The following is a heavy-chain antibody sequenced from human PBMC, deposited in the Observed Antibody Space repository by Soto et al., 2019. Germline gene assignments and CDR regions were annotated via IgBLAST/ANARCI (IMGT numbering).Heavy chain of an antibody. Sequence: QVQLVQSGAEVKRAGASVKVSCKASGYTFSSYGLSWVRQAPGQGLEWMGWISDYNGNTHYAQKFQGRVIMTTETSTRTAYMESRSLRSDDTAVYFCAREGYYSGSGTYAPPRYYGMDVWGQGTTVTVSS. D-gene: IGHD3-10*01. J-gene: IGHJ6*02. CDR1: GYTFSSYG. CDR2: ISDYNGNT. CDR3: AREGYYSGSGTYAPPRYYGMDV. V-gene: IGHV1-18*01.